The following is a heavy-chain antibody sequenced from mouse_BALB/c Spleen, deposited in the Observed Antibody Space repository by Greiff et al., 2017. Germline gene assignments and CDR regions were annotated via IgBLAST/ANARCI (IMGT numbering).Heavy chain of an antibody. D-gene: IGHD2-4*01. Sequence: VMLVESGPGLVAPSQSLSITCTVSGFSLTSYGVHWVRQPPGKGLEWLGVIWAGGSTNYNSALMSRLSISKDNSKSQVFLKMNSLQTDDTAMYYCARDPMITTFPFDYWGQGTTLTVSS. V-gene: IGHV2-9*02. CDR1: GFSLTSYG. J-gene: IGHJ2*01. CDR2: IWAGGST. CDR3: ARDPMITTFPFDY.